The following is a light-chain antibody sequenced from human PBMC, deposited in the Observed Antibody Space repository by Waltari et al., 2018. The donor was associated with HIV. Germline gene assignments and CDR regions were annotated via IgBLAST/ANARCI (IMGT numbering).Light chain of an antibody. Sequence: QSDLTPPPSVSGAPGQRVTISCSGVSAGYDVHCYQQLPGTAPKLLIYGNSNRPSGVPDRFSGPKSGPLASLAITGLQAEDEADYYCQSYDSSLSSSVFGGGTRLTVL. V-gene: IGLV1-40*01. J-gene: IGLJ2*01. CDR3: QSYDSSLSSSV. CDR2: GNS. CDR1: SAGYD.